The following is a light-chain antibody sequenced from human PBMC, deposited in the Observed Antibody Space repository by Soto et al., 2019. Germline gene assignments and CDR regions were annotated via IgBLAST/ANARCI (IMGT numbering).Light chain of an antibody. CDR2: GNN. CDR3: AAWDDSLNGSWV. CDR1: SSNIGAGYD. J-gene: IGLJ3*02. Sequence: QAVVTQPPSVSGAPGQRVTISCTGSSSNIGAGYDVHWYQQRPGTAPKLLIFGNNNRPSGVPDRFSGSKSGTSASLAITGLQAEDEGDYYCAAWDDSLNGSWVFGGGTKLTVL. V-gene: IGLV1-40*01.